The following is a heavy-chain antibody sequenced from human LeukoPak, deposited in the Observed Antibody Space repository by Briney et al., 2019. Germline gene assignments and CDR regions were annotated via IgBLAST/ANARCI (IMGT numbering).Heavy chain of an antibody. CDR2: INPNSGGT. J-gene: IGHJ6*02. CDR3: ARARTIFGVVMDV. D-gene: IGHD3-3*01. V-gene: IGHV1-2*02. Sequence: ASVKVSCKASGYTFTGYYMHWVRQAPGQGLEWMGWINPNSGGTNYAQKFQGRVTMTRDTSISTAYMELSRLRSDDTAVYYCARARTIFGVVMDVWGQGTTATVSS. CDR1: GYTFTGYY.